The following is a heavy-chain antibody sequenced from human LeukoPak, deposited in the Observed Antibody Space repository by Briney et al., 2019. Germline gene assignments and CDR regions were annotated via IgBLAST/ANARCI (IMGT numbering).Heavy chain of an antibody. CDR1: GFTFDDYG. CDR3: ARANYVWGSYPNWFDP. V-gene: IGHV3-20*04. D-gene: IGHD3-16*01. Sequence: GGSLRPSCAASGFTFDDYGMSWVRQAPGKGLEWVSGINWNGGSTGYADSVKGRFTISRDNAKNSLYLQMNSLRAEDTALYYCARANYVWGSYPNWFDPWGQGTLVTVSS. CDR2: INWNGGST. J-gene: IGHJ5*02.